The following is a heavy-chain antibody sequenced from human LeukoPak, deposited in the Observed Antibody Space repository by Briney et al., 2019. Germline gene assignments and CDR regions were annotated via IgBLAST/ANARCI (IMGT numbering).Heavy chain of an antibody. D-gene: IGHD1-26*01. Sequence: GASVKISCKASGYTFTDYYMHWVQQAPGKGLEWMGRVDPEDGETIYAEKFQGRVTITADTSTDTAYMELSSPRSEDTAVYYCATALVGATSWFDPWGQGTLVTVSS. CDR3: ATALVGATSWFDP. CDR2: VDPEDGET. V-gene: IGHV1-69-2*01. CDR1: GYTFTDYY. J-gene: IGHJ5*02.